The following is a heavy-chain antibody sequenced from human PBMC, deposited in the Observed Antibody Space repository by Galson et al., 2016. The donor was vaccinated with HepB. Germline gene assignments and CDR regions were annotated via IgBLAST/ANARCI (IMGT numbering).Heavy chain of an antibody. V-gene: IGHV3-30*03. CDR1: GIVLSSFG. J-gene: IGHJ4*02. D-gene: IGHD6-19*01. Sequence: SLRLSCAASGIVLSSFGMHWVRQAPGKGLEWVALISHDGSLTYYADSVKGRFTISRSNSKDTLYLQMNTLRVEDTAVYYCVAPLKPVAETSPDYWGRGTLVTVSS. CDR3: VAPLKPVAETSPDY. CDR2: ISHDGSLT.